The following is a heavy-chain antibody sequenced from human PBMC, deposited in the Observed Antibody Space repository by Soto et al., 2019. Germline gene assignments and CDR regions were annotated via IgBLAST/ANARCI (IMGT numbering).Heavy chain of an antibody. CDR3: AKGGYSGSYFGF. CDR2: ISDSGGST. J-gene: IGHJ4*02. D-gene: IGHD1-26*01. CDR1: GFTFNSYA. Sequence: EVQLLESGGGLVQPGGSLRLSCAASGFTFNSYAMSWVRQAPGKGLKWVSTISDSGGSTYYADSVKGRFTISRDNSKNTLSLQMNSLRAEDTAVYYCAKGGYSGSYFGFRGQGTLVTVSS. V-gene: IGHV3-23*01.